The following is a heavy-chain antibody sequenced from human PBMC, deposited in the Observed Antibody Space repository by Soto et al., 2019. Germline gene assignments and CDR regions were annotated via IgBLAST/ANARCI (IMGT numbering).Heavy chain of an antibody. CDR2: IFYGGGTGVT. Sequence: QLHLQESGPGLVKPSETLSLTCTVSGDSFSTSNYYWGWIRQPPGKGLEWIGNIFYGGGTGVTYYPPPLKRRVIISVTTSKTQFSLKLRSITAADTAFYFCARRGGGDSLFDSWGQGKLVTISS. CDR1: GDSFSTSNYY. V-gene: IGHV4-39*01. D-gene: IGHD4-17*01. J-gene: IGHJ4*02. CDR3: ARRGGGDSLFDS.